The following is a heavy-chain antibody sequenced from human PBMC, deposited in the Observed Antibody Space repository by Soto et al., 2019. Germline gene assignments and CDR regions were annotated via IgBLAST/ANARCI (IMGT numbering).Heavy chain of an antibody. CDR2: IYYSGST. CDR1: GGSISSYY. Sequence: SETLSLTCTVSGGSISSYYWSWIRQPPGKGLEWIGYIYYSGSTNYNPSLKSRVTISVDTSKNQFSLKLSSVTAADTAVYYCERATYFDWLLFVFDNWGQGTLVTVSS. CDR3: ERATYFDWLLFVFDN. D-gene: IGHD3-9*01. V-gene: IGHV4-59*08. J-gene: IGHJ4*02.